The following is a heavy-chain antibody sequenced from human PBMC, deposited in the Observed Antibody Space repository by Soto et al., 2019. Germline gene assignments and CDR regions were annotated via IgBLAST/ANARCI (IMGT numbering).Heavy chain of an antibody. Sequence: QVHLVQSGAEVRKPGASVKVSCKASGYSFTSYGMSWVRQAPGQGLEWMGWISTDNGNTNYAHNLQGRVSMTIDPSTSTAYMNLWSLGSDDTAVYYWARYVADTSLFFYYYGMDDWGQGTTVTVSS. V-gene: IGHV1-18*01. CDR3: ARYVADTSLFFYYYGMDD. CDR1: GYSFTSYG. CDR2: ISTDNGNT. D-gene: IGHD2-21*01. J-gene: IGHJ6*02.